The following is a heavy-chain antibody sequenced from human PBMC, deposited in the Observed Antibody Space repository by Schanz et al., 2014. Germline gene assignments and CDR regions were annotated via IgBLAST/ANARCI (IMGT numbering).Heavy chain of an antibody. D-gene: IGHD6-6*01. V-gene: IGHV3-30*04. CDR3: AKGRGGTSSEGLDQYYGMDV. CDR2: VSHDGFTK. J-gene: IGHJ6*02. CDR1: GFSFSGFA. Sequence: QVQLVESGGGVVQPGGSLRLSCVASGFSFSGFAVHWVRQAPGKGLEWVSIVSHDGFTKHYADSVRGRFTLSRDNSKNTVYLQMNSLRGEDTAVYFCAKGRGGTSSEGLDQYYGMDVWGQGTTVTVSS.